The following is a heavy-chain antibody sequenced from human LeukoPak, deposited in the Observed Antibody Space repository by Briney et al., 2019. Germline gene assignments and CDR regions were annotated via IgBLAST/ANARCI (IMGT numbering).Heavy chain of an antibody. CDR1: GFTFSDYY. V-gene: IGHV3-11*04. D-gene: IGHD3-3*01. CDR2: ISSSGSTI. J-gene: IGHJ6*02. CDR3: ARDPRRFSLGYYHSSHGYNGMDV. Sequence: GGSLRLSCAASGFTFSDYYMSWIRQAPGKGLEWVSYISSSGSTIYYADSVKGRFTISRDNAKNSLYLQMNSLSAEDAAVYYCARDPRRFSLGYYHSSHGYNGMDVWGQGTTVTVSS.